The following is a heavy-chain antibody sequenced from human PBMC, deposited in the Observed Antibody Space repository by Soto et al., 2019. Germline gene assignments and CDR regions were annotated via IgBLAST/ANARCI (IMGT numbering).Heavy chain of an antibody. CDR1: GFTFSSYA. V-gene: IGHV3-23*01. CDR2: ISGSGGST. D-gene: IGHD2-8*01. Sequence: GGSLRLSCAASGFTFSSYAMSWVRQAPGKGLEWVSAISGSGGSTYYADSVKGRFTISRDNSKNTLYLQMNSLRAEDTAVYYCAKFSYCTNGVCYTGYFDYWGQGTLVTVSS. CDR3: AKFSYCTNGVCYTGYFDY. J-gene: IGHJ4*02.